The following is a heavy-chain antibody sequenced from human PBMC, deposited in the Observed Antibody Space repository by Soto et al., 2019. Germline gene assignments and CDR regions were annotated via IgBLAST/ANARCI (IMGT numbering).Heavy chain of an antibody. Sequence: PSETLSLTCTVSGGSINSYYWSWIRQPPGKGLEWIGYIYYSGSTNYNPSLKSRVTISVDTSKNQFSLKLSSVTAADTAVYYCARHFGPFGSGSYFDYWGQGTLVTVSS. CDR2: IYYSGST. CDR1: GGSINSYY. D-gene: IGHD3-10*01. V-gene: IGHV4-59*08. CDR3: ARHFGPFGSGSYFDY. J-gene: IGHJ4*02.